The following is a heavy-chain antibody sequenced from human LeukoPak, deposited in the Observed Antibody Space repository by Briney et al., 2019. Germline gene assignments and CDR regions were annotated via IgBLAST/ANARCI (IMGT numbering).Heavy chain of an antibody. V-gene: IGHV1-2*02. Sequence: ASVKVSCKASGYIFTGYYMHWVRQAPGQGLEWMGWINPNSGDTNYAQKFQGRVTMTRDMSINTAYMEVSRLRSDDTAVYYCARFISGYDYWGQGTLVTVSS. CDR2: INPNSGDT. CDR3: ARFISGYDY. D-gene: IGHD3-22*01. CDR1: GYIFTGYY. J-gene: IGHJ4*02.